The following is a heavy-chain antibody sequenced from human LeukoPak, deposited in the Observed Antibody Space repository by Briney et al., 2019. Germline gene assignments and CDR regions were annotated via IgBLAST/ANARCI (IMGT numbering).Heavy chain of an antibody. CDR3: ARDPFWSGSSDAFDI. D-gene: IGHD3-3*01. CDR1: GGSFSGYY. J-gene: IGHJ3*02. Sequence: PSETLSLTCAVYGGSFSGYYWSWIRQPPGKGLEWIGEINHSGSTNYNPSLKSRVTISVDTSKNQFSLKLSSVTAADTAVYYRARDPFWSGSSDAFDIWGQGTMVTVSS. CDR2: INHSGST. V-gene: IGHV4-34*01.